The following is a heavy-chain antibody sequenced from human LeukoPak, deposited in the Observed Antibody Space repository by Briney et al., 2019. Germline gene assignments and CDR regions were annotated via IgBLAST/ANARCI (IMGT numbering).Heavy chain of an antibody. D-gene: IGHD3-9*01. CDR1: GSTFSSYS. V-gene: IGHV3-48*01. CDR2: ISSSSSTI. Sequence: PGGSLRLSCAASGSTFSSYSMNWVRQAPGKGLEWVSYISSSSSTIYYADSVKGRFTISRDNAKNSLYLQMNSLRAEDTAVYYCAREAGYFDWLLSSQFDAFDIWGQGTMVTVSS. CDR3: AREAGYFDWLLSSQFDAFDI. J-gene: IGHJ3*02.